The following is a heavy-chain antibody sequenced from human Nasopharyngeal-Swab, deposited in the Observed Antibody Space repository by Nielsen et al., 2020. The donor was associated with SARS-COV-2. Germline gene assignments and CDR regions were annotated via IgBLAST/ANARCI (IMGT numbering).Heavy chain of an antibody. V-gene: IGHV3-33*01. J-gene: IGHJ6*02. CDR2: IWYDGSNK. Sequence: GESLKISCAASGFTFSSYGMHWVRQAPGKGLEWVAVIWYDGSNKYYADSVKGRFTISRGNSKNALYLQMNSLRAEDTAVYYCASMEYSSLYSHYYYGMDVWGQGTTVTVSS. D-gene: IGHD6-6*01. CDR1: GFTFSSYG. CDR3: ASMEYSSLYSHYYYGMDV.